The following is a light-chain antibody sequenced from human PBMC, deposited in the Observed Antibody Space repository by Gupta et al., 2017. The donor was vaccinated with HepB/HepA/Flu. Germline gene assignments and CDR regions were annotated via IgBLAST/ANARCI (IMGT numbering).Light chain of an antibody. Sequence: EIVLTHSPATVSCAPGARATRSCRASEIISSTYLAWYQQKPGQAPSLLIDGASSRATGIPDRCSGSGSGTEFTLTISSLEPEDVAVYYCQQNCSSPRFFGGGTKVEIK. V-gene: IGKV3-20*01. CDR3: QQNCSSPRF. CDR2: GAS. CDR1: EIISSTY. J-gene: IGKJ4*01.